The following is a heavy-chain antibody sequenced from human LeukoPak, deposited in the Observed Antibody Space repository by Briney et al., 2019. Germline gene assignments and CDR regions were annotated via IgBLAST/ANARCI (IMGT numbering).Heavy chain of an antibody. D-gene: IGHD3-10*01. Sequence: GGSLRLSCAASGFTVSSNYMSWVCQAPGKGPEWVSLIHRGGTTYYADSVKGRFTISRDNSKNTLYLQMNNLRAEDTAVYYCARGPSGSGSPFPPRYWGQGTLVTVSS. J-gene: IGHJ4*02. CDR3: ARGPSGSGSPFPPRY. V-gene: IGHV3-66*01. CDR1: GFTVSSNY. CDR2: IHRGGTT.